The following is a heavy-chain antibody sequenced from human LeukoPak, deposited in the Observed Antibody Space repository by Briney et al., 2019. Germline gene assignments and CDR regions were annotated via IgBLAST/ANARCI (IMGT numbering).Heavy chain of an antibody. Sequence: GGSLRLSCAASGFTFYNSGMSWVRQAPGKGLQWVSAISGSGGGTYYADSVKGRFTISRDNAKNTLYLQMNSLRAEDTAVYYCARGLGGYTSSQAYWGQGTLVTVSS. J-gene: IGHJ4*02. CDR1: GFTFYNSG. CDR2: ISGSGGGT. D-gene: IGHD6-13*01. CDR3: ARGLGGYTSSQAY. V-gene: IGHV3-23*01.